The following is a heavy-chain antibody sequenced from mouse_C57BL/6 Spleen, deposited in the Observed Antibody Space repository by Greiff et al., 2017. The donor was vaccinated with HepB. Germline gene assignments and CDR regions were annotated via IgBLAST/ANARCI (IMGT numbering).Heavy chain of an antibody. D-gene: IGHD1-1*01. V-gene: IGHV5-17*01. Sequence: EVKLVESGGGLVKPGGSLKLSCAASGFTFSDYGMHWVRQAPEKGLEWVAYISSGSSNIYYADTVKGRFTISRDNAKNTLSLQMPSLRSEDTAMYYCARRRRYYFGGWGQGTTLTVSS. CDR3: ARRRRYYFGG. CDR1: GFTFSDYG. CDR2: ISSGSSNI. J-gene: IGHJ2*01.